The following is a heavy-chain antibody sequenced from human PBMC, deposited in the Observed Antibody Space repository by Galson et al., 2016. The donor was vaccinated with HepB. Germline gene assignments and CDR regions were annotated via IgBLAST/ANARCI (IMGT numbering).Heavy chain of an antibody. CDR1: GYTFKSHW. D-gene: IGHD5-18*01. CDR3: AMDTDAWVRFDH. J-gene: IGHJ4*02. Sequence: SGAEVKKPGESLRISCKGSGYTFKSHWIGWVRQRPGKGLEWIGYFRYSGSSNYNPSLKSRVTISADVSKNQFSLNLSSVTAADTAIYYCAMDTDAWVRFDHWGPGTLVTVSS. V-gene: IGHV4-59*11. CDR2: FRYSGSS.